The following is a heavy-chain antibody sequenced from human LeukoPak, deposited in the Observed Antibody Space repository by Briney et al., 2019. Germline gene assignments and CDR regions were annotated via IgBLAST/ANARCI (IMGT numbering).Heavy chain of an antibody. CDR2: IKQDGSEK. J-gene: IGHJ4*02. CDR1: GFTFSNYW. D-gene: IGHD3-10*01. Sequence: GGSLRLSCAASGFTFSNYWMRWVRQAPGKGLEWVANIKQDGSEKNYVDPVKGRFTISRDNAKNAQYLQMNSLRAEDTAVYYCAREGVPYAGDYWGQGTLVTVSS. CDR3: AREGVPYAGDY. V-gene: IGHV3-7*01.